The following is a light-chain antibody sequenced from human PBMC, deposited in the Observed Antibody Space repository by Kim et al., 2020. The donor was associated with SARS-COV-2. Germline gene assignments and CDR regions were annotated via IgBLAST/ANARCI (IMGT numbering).Light chain of an antibody. CDR2: GAS. CDR3: QQYGSSPPVT. Sequence: PGERATLACRASQSVNSSYLAWYQQKPGQAPRLLSYGASSRATGIPDMFSGSGSGTDFTLTISRLEPEDFAVYYCQQYGSSPPVTFGGGTKVDIK. J-gene: IGKJ4*01. V-gene: IGKV3-20*01. CDR1: QSVNSSY.